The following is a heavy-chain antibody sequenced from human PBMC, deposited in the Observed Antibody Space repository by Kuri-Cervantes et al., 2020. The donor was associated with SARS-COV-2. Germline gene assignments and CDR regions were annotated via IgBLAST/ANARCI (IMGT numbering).Heavy chain of an antibody. D-gene: IGHD2-2*01. Sequence: ASVKVSCKASGYTFTGYYMHWVRQAPGQGLEWMGWINPNSGGTNYAQKFQGWVTMTRDTSISTAYMELSRLRSDDTAAYYCARAKYCSSTSCPARRGMDVWGQGTTVTVSS. CDR2: INPNSGGT. CDR3: ARAKYCSSTSCPARRGMDV. V-gene: IGHV1-2*04. CDR1: GYTFTGYY. J-gene: IGHJ6*02.